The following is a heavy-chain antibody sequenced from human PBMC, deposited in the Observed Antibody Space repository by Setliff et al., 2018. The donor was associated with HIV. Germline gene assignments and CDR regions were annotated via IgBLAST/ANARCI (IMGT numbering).Heavy chain of an antibody. Sequence: AASVKVSCKASGGTFSSYAISWVRQAPGQGLEWMGGIIPIFGTANYAQKFQGRVTITADESTSTAYMELSSLRSEDTAVYYCARVNGSWYERVLNYYYYMDVWGKGTTVTVSS. CDR2: IIPIFGTA. D-gene: IGHD6-13*01. CDR3: ARVNGSWYERVLNYYYYMDV. J-gene: IGHJ6*03. CDR1: GGTFSSYA. V-gene: IGHV1-69*13.